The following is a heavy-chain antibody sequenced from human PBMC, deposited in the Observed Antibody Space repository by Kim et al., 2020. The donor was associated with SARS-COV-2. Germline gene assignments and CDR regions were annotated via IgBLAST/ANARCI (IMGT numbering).Heavy chain of an antibody. Sequence: YGDDGAHYSDSVKGRFTISRDNSKNAIYLQMSSLTVDDTATYYCVRFEHWSQGALVTVSS. CDR3: VRFEH. J-gene: IGHJ4*02. V-gene: IGHV3-53*01. CDR2: YGDDGA.